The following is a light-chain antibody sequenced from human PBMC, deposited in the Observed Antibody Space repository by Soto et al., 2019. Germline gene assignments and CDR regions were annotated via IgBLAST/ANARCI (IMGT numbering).Light chain of an antibody. CDR1: PGIRND. Sequence: DIKMNQSPSSLSASVGDRVTITCRSSPGIRNDLGWYQQKPGKAPKRLIYDASSVQSGVPSRFSGSGSGTEFTLTISSRQREDFATYYCLHHNSYSWTFAQGTKLDIK. V-gene: IGKV1-17*01. J-gene: IGKJ1*01. CDR2: DAS. CDR3: LHHNSYSWT.